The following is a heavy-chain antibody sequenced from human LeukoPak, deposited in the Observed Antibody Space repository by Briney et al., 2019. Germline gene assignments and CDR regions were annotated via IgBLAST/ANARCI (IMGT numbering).Heavy chain of an antibody. CDR1: GYTFTAYH. Sequence: ASVKVACKPSGYTFTAYHLHWLRQAPGQGLEWVGGISPNTGATISAPRFQGRVTLTRDTSTNTAYMELTTVTSDDTGDCYFARDRVGSGGPRPYYFQHWPEGARVRVPS. CDR3: ARDRVGSGGPRPYYFQH. D-gene: IGHD6-19*01. J-gene: IGHJ4*02. V-gene: IGHV1-2*01. CDR2: ISPNTGAT.